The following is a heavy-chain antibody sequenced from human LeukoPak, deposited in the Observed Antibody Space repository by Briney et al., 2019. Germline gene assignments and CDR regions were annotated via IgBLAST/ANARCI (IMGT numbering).Heavy chain of an antibody. V-gene: IGHV3-49*04. CDR2: IRRRDKTGTA. CDR3: TRGDYYDSSGYHFLFDY. Sequence: GGSLRLSCVASGFNFGEYAMSWVRQAAGKGLEWVGFIRRRDKTGTAECAASVEGRFTISRDDSKSIAYLQINSLKTEDTAVYYCTRGDYYDSSGYHFLFDYWGQGTLVAVSS. D-gene: IGHD3-22*01. J-gene: IGHJ4*02. CDR1: GFNFGEYA.